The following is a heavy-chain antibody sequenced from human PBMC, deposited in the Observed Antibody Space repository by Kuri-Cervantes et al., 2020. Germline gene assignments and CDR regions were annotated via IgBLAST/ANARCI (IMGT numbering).Heavy chain of an antibody. D-gene: IGHD3-9*01. Sequence: GGSLRLSCAASGFTFDDYAMHWVRQAPGKGLEWVSGISWNSGSIGYADSVKGRFTISRDNAKNSLYLQMNSLRAEDTAVYYCARPGPLRYFDWGQGTLVTVSS. V-gene: IGHV3-9*01. CDR2: ISWNSGSI. CDR1: GFTFDDYA. CDR3: ARPGPLRYFD. J-gene: IGHJ4*02.